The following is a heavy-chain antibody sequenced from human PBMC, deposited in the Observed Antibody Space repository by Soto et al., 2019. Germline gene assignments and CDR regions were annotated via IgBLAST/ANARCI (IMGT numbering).Heavy chain of an antibody. CDR2: INQDGSLR. J-gene: IGHJ4*02. V-gene: IGHV3-7*03. CDR1: KFFISCSW. D-gene: IGHD2-15*01. Sequence: PGGSLRLSCTASKFFISCSWMIWVRQAPGKGLEWVANINQDGSLRRYVDSVKGRFTISRDNGKNSVYLQMNSLRADDTAVYYCTSARSSVEPGGFVENWGQGTLVTVSS. CDR3: TSARSSVEPGGFVEN.